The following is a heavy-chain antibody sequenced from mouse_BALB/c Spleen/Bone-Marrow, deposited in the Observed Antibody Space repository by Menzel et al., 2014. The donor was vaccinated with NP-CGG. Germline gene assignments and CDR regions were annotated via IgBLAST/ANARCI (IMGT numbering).Heavy chain of an antibody. Sequence: EVQLVESGGGLVQPGGSLKLSCAASGFDFSGFWMGWVRQAPGKGLEWIGEINPDSSTINYTPSLKDRFIISRDNAKNTLYLQMSKARSEDTALYYCARLGYYGGFAYWGQGTLVTVSA. CDR3: ARLGYYGGFAY. V-gene: IGHV4-1*02. J-gene: IGHJ3*01. CDR2: INPDSSTI. CDR1: GFDFSGFW. D-gene: IGHD2-3*01.